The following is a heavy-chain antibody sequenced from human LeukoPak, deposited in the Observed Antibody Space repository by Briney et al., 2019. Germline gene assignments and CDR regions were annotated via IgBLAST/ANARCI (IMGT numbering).Heavy chain of an antibody. J-gene: IGHJ6*02. CDR3: AREWEPGDGMDV. CDR2: IYYSGST. V-gene: IGHV4-59*01. D-gene: IGHD1-26*01. Sequence: SETLSLTCSVSGGSISSYYWSWIRQPPGKGLEWIGNIYYSGSTNYNPSLKSRVTISVDTSKNQFSLKLSSVTAADTAVYYCAREWEPGDGMDVWGQGTTVTVSS. CDR1: GGSISSYY.